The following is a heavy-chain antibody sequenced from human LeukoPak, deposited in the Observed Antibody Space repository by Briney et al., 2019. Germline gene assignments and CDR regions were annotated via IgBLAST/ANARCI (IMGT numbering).Heavy chain of an antibody. D-gene: IGHD2-21*01. Sequence: GGSLRLSCAASGFTFSSYAMHWVRQAPGKGLEYVSAISSNGGSTYYANSVKGRFTISRDNSKNTLYLQMGSLRAEDMAVYYCARGPGDDEGTFDIWGQGTMVTVSS. CDR3: ARGPGDDEGTFDI. J-gene: IGHJ3*02. CDR1: GFTFSSYA. CDR2: ISSNGGST. V-gene: IGHV3-64*01.